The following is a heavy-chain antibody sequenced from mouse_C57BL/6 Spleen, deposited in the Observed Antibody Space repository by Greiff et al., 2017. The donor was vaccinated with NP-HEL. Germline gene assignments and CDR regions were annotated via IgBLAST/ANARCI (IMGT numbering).Heavy chain of an antibody. V-gene: IGHV1-50*01. D-gene: IGHD2-5*01. CDR1: GYTFTSYW. Sequence: QVQLQQPGAELVKPGASVKLSCKASGYTFTSYWMQWVKQRPGQGLEWIGEIDPSDSYTNYNQKVKGKATLTVDTSSSTAYMQLSSLTSEDSAVYYCARGTIVTTYYFDYWGQGTTLTVSS. CDR2: IDPSDSYT. J-gene: IGHJ2*01. CDR3: ARGTIVTTYYFDY.